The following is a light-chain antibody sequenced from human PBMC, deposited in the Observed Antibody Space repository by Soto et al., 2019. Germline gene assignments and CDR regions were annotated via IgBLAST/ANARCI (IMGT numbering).Light chain of an antibody. J-gene: IGLJ1*01. CDR1: SSDVGGYNY. CDR3: SSFAGGNIYV. V-gene: IGLV2-8*01. CDR2: DVT. Sequence: QSVLAXPPSASGSPGQSVTISCTGTSSDVGGYNYVSWHQQHPGKAPKLIIYDVTKRPSGVPDRFSGSKSGYTASLTVSGLQAEDEADYYCSSFAGGNIYVFGTGTKVTVL.